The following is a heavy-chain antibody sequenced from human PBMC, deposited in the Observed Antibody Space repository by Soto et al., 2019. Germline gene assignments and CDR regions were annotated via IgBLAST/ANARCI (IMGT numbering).Heavy chain of an antibody. CDR1: GFTFSAYG. CDR2: ISYDEINK. V-gene: IGHV3-30*18. CDR3: AKDPTTVTTRGGWYFDL. J-gene: IGHJ2*01. Sequence: QVQLVESGGGVVQPGRSLRLYCAASGFTFSAYGMHWVRQVPGKGLEWVAVISYDEINKSYADSVKGRFTISRDNSKDTLYLQMNRLRAEDTAVYYCAKDPTTVTTRGGWYFDLWGRGTLVTVAS. D-gene: IGHD4-17*01.